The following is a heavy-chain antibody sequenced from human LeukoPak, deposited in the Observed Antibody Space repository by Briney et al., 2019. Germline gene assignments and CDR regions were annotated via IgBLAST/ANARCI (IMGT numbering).Heavy chain of an antibody. Sequence: PGGSLRLSCAASGFTFSSYWMSWVRQAPGKGLEWVANIKQDGSEKYYVDSVKGRFTISRDNAKNSLYLQMNSLRAEDTALYYCAKAMGRGIGVAFDIWGQGTMVTVSS. CDR3: AKAMGRGIGVAFDI. CDR1: GFTFSSYW. J-gene: IGHJ3*02. CDR2: IKQDGSEK. V-gene: IGHV3-7*03. D-gene: IGHD3-16*01.